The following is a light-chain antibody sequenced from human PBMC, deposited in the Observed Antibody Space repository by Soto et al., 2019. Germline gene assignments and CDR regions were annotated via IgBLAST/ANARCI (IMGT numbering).Light chain of an antibody. Sequence: DIQMTQSPSSLSASVGDRVTLTCRASHTIATYLNWYQQKAGKVPEVLIYGASTLQVGVPSRFTGSGYGTDFTLTINNVQPEDFATYYCQQFYYYAHTCGQGTKLEVK. J-gene: IGKJ2*01. CDR2: GAS. CDR3: QQFYYYAHT. V-gene: IGKV1-39*01. CDR1: HTIATY.